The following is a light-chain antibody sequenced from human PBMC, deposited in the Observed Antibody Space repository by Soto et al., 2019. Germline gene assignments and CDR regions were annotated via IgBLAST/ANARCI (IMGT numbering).Light chain of an antibody. V-gene: IGLV2-14*01. CDR3: SSYTSTTTDV. CDR1: SSDVGGYNY. CDR2: GVS. Sequence: QSALTQPASVSGSPGQSITISCTGTSSDVGGYNYVSWYQHHPGKAPKLLIYGVSNRPSGVSNRFSGSKSGNTASLTISGLQAEDEADYYCSSYTSTTTDVFGTGTKLTVL. J-gene: IGLJ1*01.